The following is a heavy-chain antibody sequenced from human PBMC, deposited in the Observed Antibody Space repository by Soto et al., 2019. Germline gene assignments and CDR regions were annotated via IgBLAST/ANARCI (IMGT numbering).Heavy chain of an antibody. D-gene: IGHD2-15*01. CDR3: ARDHGGNVVCPYY. CDR1: GFTFSNFW. CDR2: IKQGGSEK. V-gene: IGHV3-7*01. Sequence: GGSLRLSCAASGFTFSNFWMDWVRQAPGKGLEWVANIKQGGSEKYYVDSVKGRFTISRDNSKNTLYLQMNSLRAEDTAVYYCARDHGGNVVCPYYWGQGTLVTVSS. J-gene: IGHJ4*02.